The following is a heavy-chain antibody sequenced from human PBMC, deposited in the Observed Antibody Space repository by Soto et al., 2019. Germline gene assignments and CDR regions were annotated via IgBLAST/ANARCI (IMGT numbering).Heavy chain of an antibody. CDR2: INPHGGST. CDR3: ARSSGGNFGIIIEGTNWFAP. CDR1: RDTFTSYY. Sequence: ASVKVSCKAPRDTFTSYYINWVRQAAGQGLEWMGVINPHGGSTAYEQKFKGRVTLTRDTSASTVYMEVSSLTSEDTAMYYCARSSGGNFGIIIEGTNWFAPWGQGTLVTVSS. V-gene: IGHV1-46*01. J-gene: IGHJ5*02. D-gene: IGHD1-26*01.